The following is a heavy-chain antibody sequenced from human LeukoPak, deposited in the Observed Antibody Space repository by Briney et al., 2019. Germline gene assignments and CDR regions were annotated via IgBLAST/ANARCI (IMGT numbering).Heavy chain of an antibody. D-gene: IGHD1-26*01. Sequence: PGGSLRLSCAASGFTFSSYTMNWVRQAPGKGLEWVSYISSSSSMIYYADSVKGRFTISRDNAKNSLYLQMNSLRAEDTAVYYCARDPGGSYYGADYWGQGTLVTVSS. CDR1: GFTFSSYT. V-gene: IGHV3-48*01. CDR3: ARDPGGSYYGADY. CDR2: ISSSSSMI. J-gene: IGHJ4*02.